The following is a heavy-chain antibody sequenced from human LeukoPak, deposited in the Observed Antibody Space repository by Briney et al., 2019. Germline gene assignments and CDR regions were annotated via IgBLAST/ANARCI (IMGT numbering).Heavy chain of an antibody. V-gene: IGHV4-38-2*01. CDR3: NGYCSSTSCYGGGY. Sequence: SETLSLTCDVSDYSISSGNYWGWIRQPPGKGLEWIGSVYHSGSTHYSPSLKSRVTIAVDTSKNQFSLKLSSVTAADTAVYYCNGYCSSTSCYGGGYWGQGTLVTVSS. CDR1: DYSISSGNY. J-gene: IGHJ4*02. CDR2: VYHSGST. D-gene: IGHD2-2*03.